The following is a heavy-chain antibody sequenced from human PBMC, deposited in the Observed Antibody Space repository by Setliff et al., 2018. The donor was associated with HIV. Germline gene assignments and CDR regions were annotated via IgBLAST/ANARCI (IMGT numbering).Heavy chain of an antibody. D-gene: IGHD5-12*01. CDR1: GYTFNNYG. CDR2: INTHSGYT. V-gene: IGHV1-18*01. J-gene: IGHJ4*02. CDR3: ARGKTWLRFLDY. Sequence: ASVKVSCKASGYTFNNYGISWVRQAPGQGLEWMGWINTHSGYTNYAQNVQGRVTVTMDTSTSTAYMELRSLKSDDTAVYYCARGKTWLRFLDYRGQGTLVTRLL.